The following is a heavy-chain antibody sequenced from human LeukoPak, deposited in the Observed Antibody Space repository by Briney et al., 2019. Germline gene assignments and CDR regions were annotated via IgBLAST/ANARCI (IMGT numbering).Heavy chain of an antibody. CDR2: INVGNGNT. Sequence: ASVKVSCKASGYTFTTYALHWVRQAPGQSLEWMGWINVGNGNTKYSQKFQGRVTITRVTSASTAYMELSSLRSEDTAVYYCARDYYDSSGSSVDCWGQGTLVTVSS. D-gene: IGHD3-22*01. CDR3: ARDYYDSSGSSVDC. CDR1: GYTFTTYA. J-gene: IGHJ4*02. V-gene: IGHV1-3*01.